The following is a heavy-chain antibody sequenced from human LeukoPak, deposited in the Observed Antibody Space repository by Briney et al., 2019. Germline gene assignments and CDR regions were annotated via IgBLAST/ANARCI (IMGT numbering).Heavy chain of an antibody. D-gene: IGHD6-19*01. Sequence: PSETLSLTCSVSGGSISGVTYYWNWIRQPAGKRLEWIGRVYTGVSTTYSPSLEGRVTISVDPSKNHFSLKLTSVTAADTAIYYCARTEVTMAGTFHWGPGTLVTVSS. CDR2: VYTGVST. J-gene: IGHJ4*02. V-gene: IGHV4-61*02. CDR1: GGSISGVTYY. CDR3: ARTEVTMAGTFH.